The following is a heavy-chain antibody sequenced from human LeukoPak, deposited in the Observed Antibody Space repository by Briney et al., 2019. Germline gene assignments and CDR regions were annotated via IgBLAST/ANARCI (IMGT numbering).Heavy chain of an antibody. D-gene: IGHD5-18*01. CDR2: TYDSGGT. Sequence: SETLSLTCAVYGGSFSGYYWSWVRQSPGKGLEWIGETYDSGGTNYNSSLKSRVTISLDTSKNQFSLKLSSVTAADTAVYYCARGRKYTSGYRVTELGSGYSDYWGQGTLVTVSS. CDR1: GGSFSGYY. J-gene: IGHJ4*02. V-gene: IGHV4-34*01. CDR3: ARGRKYTSGYRVTELGSGYSDY.